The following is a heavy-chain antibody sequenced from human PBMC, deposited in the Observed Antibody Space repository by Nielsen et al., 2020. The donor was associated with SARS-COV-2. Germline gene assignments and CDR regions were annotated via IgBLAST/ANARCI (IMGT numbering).Heavy chain of an antibody. CDR1: GFSFSSYA. CDR3: ARYSTYYYYYGMDV. D-gene: IGHD2-15*01. Sequence: GESLKISCAASGFSFSSYAMSWVRQAPGKGLEWVSAISSVGDDTFYADSVKGRFTISRDNAKNSLYLQMNSLRAEDTAVYYCARYSTYYYYYGMDVWGQGTTVTVSS. CDR2: ISSVGDDT. V-gene: IGHV3-23*01. J-gene: IGHJ6*02.